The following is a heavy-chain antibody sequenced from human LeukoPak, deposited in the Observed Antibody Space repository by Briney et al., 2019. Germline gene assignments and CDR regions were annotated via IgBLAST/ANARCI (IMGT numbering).Heavy chain of an antibody. CDR2: ISAYNGNT. CDR3: AKDKAPTVTSNYYYYGMDV. CDR1: GGTFSTYG. V-gene: IGHV1-18*01. D-gene: IGHD4-17*01. Sequence: ASVKVSCKASGGTFSTYGITWVRQAPGQGLEWMGWISAYNGNTNYVQKLQGRVTMTTDTSTSTAYMELRSLRSDDTAVYYCAKDKAPTVTSNYYYYGMDVWGQGTTVTVSS. J-gene: IGHJ6*02.